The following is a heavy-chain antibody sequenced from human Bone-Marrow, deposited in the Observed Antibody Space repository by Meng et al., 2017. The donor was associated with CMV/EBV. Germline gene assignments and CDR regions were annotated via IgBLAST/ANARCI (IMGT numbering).Heavy chain of an antibody. V-gene: IGHV1-46*01. Sequence: SVNVSCMASVYTFTSYYMHWVRQAPGQGLEWMGIIHPSGGSTSYAQKFQGRVTMTRDTSTSTVYMELSSLRSEDTAVYYCARDLTRGRLSHYYYGMDVCGQGTTVTVSS. CDR3: ARDLTRGRLSHYYYGMDV. J-gene: IGHJ6*02. D-gene: IGHD3-16*01. CDR2: IHPSGGST. CDR1: VYTFTSYY.